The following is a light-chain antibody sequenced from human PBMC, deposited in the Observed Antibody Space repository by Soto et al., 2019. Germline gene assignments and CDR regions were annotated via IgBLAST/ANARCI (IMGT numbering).Light chain of an antibody. CDR3: QQYGRSPYT. CDR1: QTISTDY. Sequence: EVVLTQSPDILSLSPGERATLSCRASQTISTDYLAWYQQKPVQAPRVLIYGASNRATGIPDRFSGSESGSGTDFTLTISRLEPQDFAVYYCQQYGRSPYTFGQGTKLEIK. V-gene: IGKV3-20*01. CDR2: GAS. J-gene: IGKJ2*01.